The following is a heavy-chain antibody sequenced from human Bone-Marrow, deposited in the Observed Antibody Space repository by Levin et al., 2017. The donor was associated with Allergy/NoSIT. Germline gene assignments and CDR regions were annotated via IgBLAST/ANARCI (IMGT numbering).Heavy chain of an antibody. V-gene: IGHV4-4*02. CDR3: ARGAGGDGLRYFDL. J-gene: IGHJ2*01. CDR2: IYHSGRP. Sequence: PSETLSLTCAVSGGSITSSNWWSWVRQPPGKGLEWIGEIYHSGRPTYNPSLKSRVTFSVDKSENQFSLKLNSVTDADTAVYYCARGAGGDGLRYFDLWGRGTLVTVSS. D-gene: IGHD2-21*02. CDR1: GGSITSSNW.